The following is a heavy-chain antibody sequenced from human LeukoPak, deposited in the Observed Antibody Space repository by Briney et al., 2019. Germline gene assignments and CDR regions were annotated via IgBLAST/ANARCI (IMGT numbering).Heavy chain of an antibody. Sequence: ASVKVSCKASGGTFSSYAISWVRQAPGQGLEWMGGIIPIFGTANYAQKFQGRVTITADESTSTAYMKLSSLRSEDTAVYYCTLGATINPYYYGMDVWGKGTTVTVSS. CDR2: IIPIFGTA. D-gene: IGHD5-12*01. V-gene: IGHV1-69*13. J-gene: IGHJ6*04. CDR3: TLGATINPYYYGMDV. CDR1: GGTFSSYA.